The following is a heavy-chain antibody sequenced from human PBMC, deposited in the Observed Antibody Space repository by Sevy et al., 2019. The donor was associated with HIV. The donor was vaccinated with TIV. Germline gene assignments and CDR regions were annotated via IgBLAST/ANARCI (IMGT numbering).Heavy chain of an antibody. CDR3: VKDPGGCSGGSCYQTTGFLHY. J-gene: IGHJ4*02. V-gene: IGHV3-64D*06. CDR2: ISSNGGST. CDR1: GFTFSSYA. Sequence: GGSLRLSCSASGFTFSSYAMHWVRQAPGKGLEYVSAISSNGGSTYYADSVKGRFTISRDNSKNTLYLQMSSLRAEDTALYYCVKDPGGCSGGSCYQTTGFLHYWGQGTLVTVSS. D-gene: IGHD2-15*01.